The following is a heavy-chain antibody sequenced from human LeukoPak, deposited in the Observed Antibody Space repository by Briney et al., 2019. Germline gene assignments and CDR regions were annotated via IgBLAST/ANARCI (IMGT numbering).Heavy chain of an antibody. CDR2: IWYDGSNK. V-gene: IGHV3-33*06. CDR1: GFTFSSYG. J-gene: IGHJ4*02. CDR3: AKGIYYDSSSYFEY. Sequence: GGSLRLSCAASGFTFSSYGMHWVRQAPGKGLEWVAVIWYDGSNKYYADSVKGRFTISRDNSKNTLYLQMNSLRAEDTAVYYCAKGIYYDSSSYFEYWGQGTLVTVSS. D-gene: IGHD3-22*01.